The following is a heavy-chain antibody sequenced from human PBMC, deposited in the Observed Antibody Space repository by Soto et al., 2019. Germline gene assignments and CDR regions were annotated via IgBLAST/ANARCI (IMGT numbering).Heavy chain of an antibody. CDR3: ARAPRIAAAGTKAYFQH. V-gene: IGHV1-8*01. J-gene: IGHJ1*01. Sequence: ASVKVSCKASGYTFTSYDINWVRQATGQGLEWMGWMNPNSGNTGYAQKFQGRVTMTRNTSISTAYMELSSLRSEDTAVYYCARAPRIAAAGTKAYFQHWGQGTLVTVSS. CDR2: MNPNSGNT. D-gene: IGHD6-13*01. CDR1: GYTFTSYD.